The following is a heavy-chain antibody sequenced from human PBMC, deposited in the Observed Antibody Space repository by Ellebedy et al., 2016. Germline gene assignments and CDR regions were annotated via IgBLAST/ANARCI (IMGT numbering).Heavy chain of an antibody. CDR2: IHYSGTT. V-gene: IGHV4-59*01. CDR1: DGSISAYY. CDR3: ARGARRDGYLVGFDY. J-gene: IGHJ4*02. Sequence: SETLSLXCTVSDGSISAYYWSWIRQSPGNGLEWIGNIHYSGTTNYNPSLKSRFTISVDTSRNQFSLKVTSVTAADTAVYSCARGARRDGYLVGFDYWGQGILVIVSS. D-gene: IGHD5-24*01.